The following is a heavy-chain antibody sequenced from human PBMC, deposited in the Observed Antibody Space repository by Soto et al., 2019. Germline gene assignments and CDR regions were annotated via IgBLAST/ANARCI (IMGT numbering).Heavy chain of an antibody. Sequence: EVQLVESGGGLVQPGGSLRLSCAASGFTFSNYWMHWVRQAPGKGLVWVSRIKTDGSITTYADSVRGRFTISRDNARNTVYLQMDSLRDEDTAVYYCARGLRNYYGTDVWGQGTTVSVSS. CDR3: ARGLRNYYGTDV. CDR1: GFTFSNYW. CDR2: IKTDGSIT. V-gene: IGHV3-74*01. J-gene: IGHJ6*02. D-gene: IGHD3-3*01.